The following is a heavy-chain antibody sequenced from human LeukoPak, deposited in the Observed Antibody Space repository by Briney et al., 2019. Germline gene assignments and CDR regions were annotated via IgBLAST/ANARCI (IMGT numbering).Heavy chain of an antibody. CDR1: GYTFTSYY. Sequence: ASVKVSCKASGYTFTSYYMHWVRQAPGQGLEWMGIINPSGGSTSYAQKFQGRVTMTRDTSKNQFSLKLSSVTAADTAVYYCARARREWKIDPFDIWGQGTMVTVSS. D-gene: IGHD3-3*01. CDR3: ARARREWKIDPFDI. J-gene: IGHJ3*02. CDR2: INPSGGST. V-gene: IGHV1-46*01.